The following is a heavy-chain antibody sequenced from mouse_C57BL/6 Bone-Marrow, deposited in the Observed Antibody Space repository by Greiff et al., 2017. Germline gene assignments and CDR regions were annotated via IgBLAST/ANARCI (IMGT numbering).Heavy chain of an antibody. V-gene: IGHV2-5*01. J-gene: IGHJ3*01. CDR2: IWRGGST. CDR3: AKSSYGNPLY. CDR1: GFSLTSYG. Sequence: QVHVKQSGPGLVQPSQSLSITCTVSGFSLTSYGVHWVRQSPRKGLEWLGVIWRGGSTDYNAAVMSRLSITKDNTKSQVFFKMNSLQADDTAIYYCAKSSYGNPLYCGQGTLVTVSA. D-gene: IGHD2-1*01.